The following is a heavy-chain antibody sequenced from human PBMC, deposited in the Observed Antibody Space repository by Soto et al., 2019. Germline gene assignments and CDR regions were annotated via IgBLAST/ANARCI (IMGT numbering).Heavy chain of an antibody. CDR2: ISYDGSKK. J-gene: IGHJ4*02. CDR1: GFTFISYG. Sequence: QVQLVESGGGVVQPGRSLRLSCAASGFTFISYGMDWVRQAPGKGLEWVAVISYDGSKKYYADSVKGRFTISRDNSKNALYLQMNSLRAEDTAGYYGAKDLRCGSYYSFDYWGQETLLTVSS. D-gene: IGHD2-15*01. V-gene: IGHV3-30*18. CDR3: AKDLRCGSYYSFDY.